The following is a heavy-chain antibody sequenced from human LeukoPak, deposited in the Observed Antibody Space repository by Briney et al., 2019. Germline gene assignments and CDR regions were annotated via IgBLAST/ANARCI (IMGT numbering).Heavy chain of an antibody. Sequence: GGSLRLSCAASGFTFSSYGMHWVRQAPGKGLEWVAFIRYDGSNKYYADSVKGRFTISRDNSKNTLYLQMSSPRAEDTAVYYCAKGEGDYSNYVDAFDIWGQGTMVTVSS. CDR2: IRYDGSNK. CDR1: GFTFSSYG. V-gene: IGHV3-30*02. D-gene: IGHD4-11*01. J-gene: IGHJ3*02. CDR3: AKGEGDYSNYVDAFDI.